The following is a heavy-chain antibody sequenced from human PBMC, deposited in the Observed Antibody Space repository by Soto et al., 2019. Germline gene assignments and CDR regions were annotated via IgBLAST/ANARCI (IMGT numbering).Heavy chain of an antibody. Sequence: QITLKESGPTLVKPTQTLTLTCTFSGFSLSTSGVGVGWIRQPPGKALEWLALIYWDDDKRYSPSLKSRLTITKDTSKNQVVLTMTNMDPVDTATYYCAHRKNGDVSSDAFDIWGQGTMVTVSS. J-gene: IGHJ3*02. D-gene: IGHD4-17*01. CDR3: AHRKNGDVSSDAFDI. V-gene: IGHV2-5*02. CDR2: IYWDDDK. CDR1: GFSLSTSGVG.